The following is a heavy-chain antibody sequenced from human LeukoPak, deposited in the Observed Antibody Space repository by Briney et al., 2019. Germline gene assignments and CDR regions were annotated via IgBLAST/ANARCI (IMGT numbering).Heavy chain of an antibody. D-gene: IGHD6-19*01. V-gene: IGHV4-34*01. CDR1: GGSFSGYY. Sequence: PSETLSLTCAVHGGSFSGYYWSWIRQPPGKGLEWIGEINHSGSTNYNPSLKSRVTISVDTSKNQFSLKLSSVTAADTAVYYCARSKQWLVPGKYFQHWGQGTLVTVSS. CDR2: INHSGST. J-gene: IGHJ1*01. CDR3: ARSKQWLVPGKYFQH.